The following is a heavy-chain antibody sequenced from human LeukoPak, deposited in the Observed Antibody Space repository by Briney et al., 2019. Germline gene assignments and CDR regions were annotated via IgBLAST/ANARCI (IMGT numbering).Heavy chain of an antibody. D-gene: IGHD3-3*01. Sequence: GESLKISCKGSGYSFTSYWIGWVRQMPGKGLEWMGIIYPGDSDTRYSPSFQGQVTISADKSISTAYLQWSSLKASDTAMYYCARQPINYDFWSGYGAFDIWGQGTMVTVSS. CDR3: ARQPINYDFWSGYGAFDI. J-gene: IGHJ3*02. V-gene: IGHV5-51*01. CDR2: IYPGDSDT. CDR1: GYSFTSYW.